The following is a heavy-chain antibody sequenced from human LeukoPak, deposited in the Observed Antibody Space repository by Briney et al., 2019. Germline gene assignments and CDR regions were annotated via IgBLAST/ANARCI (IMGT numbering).Heavy chain of an antibody. CDR1: GFTFNIFW. V-gene: IGHV3-7*04. CDR3: ARALGNSTGDY. Sequence: GGSLRLSCTASGFTFNIFWMSWVRQAPGKGLEWVANIKHDGSEEYYGDSVRGRFTISRDNAKNSLILQMNSLRGEDTAVYYCARALGNSTGDYWGQGTLVTVSS. CDR2: IKHDGSEE. D-gene: IGHD7-27*01. J-gene: IGHJ4*02.